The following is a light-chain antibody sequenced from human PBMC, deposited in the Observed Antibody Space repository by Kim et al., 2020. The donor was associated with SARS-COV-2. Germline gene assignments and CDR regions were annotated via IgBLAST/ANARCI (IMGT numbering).Light chain of an antibody. CDR3: KQYGSSPLT. J-gene: IGKJ4*01. V-gene: IGKV3-20*01. CDR2: GAS. CDR1: QSVSNSY. Sequence: SPGERATLSCRASQSVSNSYLAWYQQKPGQAPRLLIYGASSRATGIPDRFSGSGSGTDFTFSISRLEPEDFAVYYCKQYGSSPLTFGGGTKVDIK.